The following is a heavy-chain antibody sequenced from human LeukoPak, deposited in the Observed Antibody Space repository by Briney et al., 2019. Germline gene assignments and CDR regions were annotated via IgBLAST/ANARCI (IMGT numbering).Heavy chain of an antibody. J-gene: IGHJ4*02. CDR2: IYYSGST. Sequence: SETLSLTCPVSAGSITSGDYYCSWIRQPPGKGLEWFGYIYYSGSTYYNPSLKSRVTISVDASKNQFSLKLSSVTAADTAVYYCAKRGRDGVDYWGQRTLVTVSS. D-gene: IGHD4-17*01. CDR1: AGSITSGDYY. CDR3: AKRGRDGVDY. V-gene: IGHV4-30-4*08.